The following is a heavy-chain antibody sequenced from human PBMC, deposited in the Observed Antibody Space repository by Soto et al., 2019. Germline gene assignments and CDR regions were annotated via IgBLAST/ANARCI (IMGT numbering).Heavy chain of an antibody. CDR3: ARWGTTGGFDL. J-gene: IGHJ4*02. CDR1: GFRFKSFV. Sequence: QLQLVESGGGVVQPGTSLRLSCAASGFRFKSFVMHWVRQAPGKGLEWVAVTSYDGSNKDYGDSVKGRFTVSRDNSQNTLLLQMDFLRPEDTAFYYCARWGTTGGFDLWGQGTLVSVSS. D-gene: IGHD3-16*01. CDR2: TSYDGSNK. V-gene: IGHV3-30*19.